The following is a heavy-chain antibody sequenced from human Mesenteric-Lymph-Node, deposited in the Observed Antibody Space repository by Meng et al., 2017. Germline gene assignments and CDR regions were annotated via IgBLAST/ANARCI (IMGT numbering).Heavy chain of an antibody. J-gene: IGHJ3*02. CDR1: GITFSRYD. CDR3: ARDPGFGAFDI. CDR2: IGTAGDT. Sequence: GESLKISCAACGITFSRYDMHWVRQGTGKGLEWVSAIGTAGDTYYPGSVKGQFTISRENAKNSLYLQLNSLKAEDTAVYYCARDPGFGAFDIWGQGTKVTVSS. D-gene: IGHD3-10*01. V-gene: IGHV3-13*03.